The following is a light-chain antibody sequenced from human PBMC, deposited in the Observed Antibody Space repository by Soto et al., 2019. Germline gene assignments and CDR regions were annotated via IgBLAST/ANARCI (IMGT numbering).Light chain of an antibody. CDR1: QFVSSTY. V-gene: IGKV3-20*01. CDR2: GAA. J-gene: IGKJ4*01. Sequence: EVVLTQSPGTLSLSPGSRATLSCRASQFVSSTYLAWYQQRPGQAPKLRIYGAASRAIGIPVRFSGGGSETDFTLTISSLESEDSAVYYCQQYAISPFTFGGGTKVEI. CDR3: QQYAISPFT.